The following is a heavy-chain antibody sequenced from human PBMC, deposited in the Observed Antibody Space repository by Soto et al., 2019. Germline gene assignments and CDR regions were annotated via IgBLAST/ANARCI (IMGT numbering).Heavy chain of an antibody. V-gene: IGHV3-15*01. CDR2: IKSKTDGGTI. Sequence: GSLRLSCAASGFIFSNAWMSWVRQAPGKGLEWVGRIKSKTDGGTIDYAAPVKGRFTISRDDSKNTFYLQMNSLKIEDTAVYYCTTPHGDSYYYYGLDVWGQGTTVTVSS. J-gene: IGHJ6*02. CDR3: TTPHGDSYYYYGLDV. CDR1: GFIFSNAW. D-gene: IGHD3-3*01.